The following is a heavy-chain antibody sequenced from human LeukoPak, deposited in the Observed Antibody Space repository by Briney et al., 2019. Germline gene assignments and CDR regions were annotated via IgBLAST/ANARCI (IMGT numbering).Heavy chain of an antibody. J-gene: IGHJ4*02. Sequence: GGSLRLSCAASGFTFSTYWMHWVRQDPRKGLVWVSRIKTDGSNTYYADSVKGRFTISRDNAKNTLYLQMNSLRAEDTALYYCARESYCTGGSCYSGRAFDVWGQGTLVTVSS. D-gene: IGHD2-15*01. CDR2: IKTDGSNT. V-gene: IGHV3-74*01. CDR3: ARESYCTGGSCYSGRAFDV. CDR1: GFTFSTYW.